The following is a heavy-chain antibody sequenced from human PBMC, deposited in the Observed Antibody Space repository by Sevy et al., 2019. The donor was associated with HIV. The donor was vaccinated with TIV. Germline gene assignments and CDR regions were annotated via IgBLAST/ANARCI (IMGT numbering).Heavy chain of an antibody. CDR2: IYPGDSDT. V-gene: IGHV5-51*01. CDR3: ARGPRGGGTIFRVVIIGWYYGMDV. J-gene: IGHJ6*02. Sequence: GESLKISCKGSGYSFTSYWIGWVRQMPGKGLEWMGIIYPGDSDTRYSPSFQGQVTISPDKSISTAYLQWSSLKASDTAMYYCARGPRGGGTIFRVVIIGWYYGMDVWGQGTTVTVSS. D-gene: IGHD3-3*01. CDR1: GYSFTSYW.